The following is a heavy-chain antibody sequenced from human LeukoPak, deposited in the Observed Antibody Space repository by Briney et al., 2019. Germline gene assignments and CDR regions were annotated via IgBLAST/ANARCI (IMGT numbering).Heavy chain of an antibody. V-gene: IGHV4-34*01. D-gene: IGHD3-22*01. CDR1: GGSFSGYY. Sequence: SETLSLTCAVYGGSFSGYYWTWIRQTPEKGLEWIGEMNPSGSTNYNPSLKSRVTISVDTSKNQFSLELSSVTAADTAVYYCARGRQDVTMIVVVMTAVSYYLDVWGKGTTITVS. CDR3: ARGRQDVTMIVVVMTAVSYYLDV. J-gene: IGHJ6*03. CDR2: MNPSGST.